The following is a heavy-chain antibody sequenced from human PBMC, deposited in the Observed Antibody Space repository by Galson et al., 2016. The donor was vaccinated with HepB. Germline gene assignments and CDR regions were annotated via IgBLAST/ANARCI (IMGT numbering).Heavy chain of an antibody. J-gene: IGHJ4*02. D-gene: IGHD4/OR15-4a*01. Sequence: SLRLSCAASGFTFSDFAMHWVRQAPGKGLEWVTVISYHGIHKYYADSVKGRFTISRDNSRNTVYLHMTSLRVEDTAVYYCAKRGYGDGPIDYWGQGTLVTVSS. V-gene: IGHV3-30*18. CDR2: ISYHGIHK. CDR3: AKRGYGDGPIDY. CDR1: GFTFSDFA.